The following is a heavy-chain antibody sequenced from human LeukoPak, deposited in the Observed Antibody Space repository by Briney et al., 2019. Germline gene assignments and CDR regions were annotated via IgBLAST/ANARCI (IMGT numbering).Heavy chain of an antibody. CDR2: IKSKTDGGTT. J-gene: IGHJ4*02. CDR3: TTPPVRYSSSSEEFDY. V-gene: IGHV3-15*01. CDR1: GFTFSNAW. Sequence: GSLSLSCAASGFTFSNAWMSWVRQAPGKGLEWVGRIKSKTDGGTTDYAAPVKGRFTISRDDSKNTLYLQMNSLKTEDTAVYYCTTPPVRYSSSSEEFDYWGQGTLVTVSS. D-gene: IGHD6-6*01.